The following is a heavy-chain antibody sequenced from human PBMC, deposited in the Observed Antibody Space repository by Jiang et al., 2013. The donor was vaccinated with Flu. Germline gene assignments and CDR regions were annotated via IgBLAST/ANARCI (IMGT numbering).Heavy chain of an antibody. D-gene: IGHD2-15*01. CDR3: AHTDCSGGSCYSRFDY. J-gene: IGHJ4*02. CDR1: GSQSALVERV. Sequence: KPTQTLTLTCTSLGSQSALVERVWAGSVSPPGKAPEWLAVIFWDDDKRYRPAVRTRVTVAKDTSKNQVVLTMTNMEPVDTATYFCAHTDCSGGSCYSRFDYWGQGMLVTVSS. CDR2: IFWDDDK. V-gene: IGHV2-5*02.